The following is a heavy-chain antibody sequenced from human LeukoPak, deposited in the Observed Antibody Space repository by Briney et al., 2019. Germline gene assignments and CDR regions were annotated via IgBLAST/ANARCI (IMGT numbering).Heavy chain of an antibody. CDR2: IYYSGST. V-gene: IGHV4-59*01. J-gene: IGHJ6*02. D-gene: IGHD6-6*01. Sequence: SETLSLTCSVSGGSISSYYWSWIRQPPGKGREWIGYIYYSGSTNYNPSPKSRVTISVDTSKKQFSLKLSSVTAADTAVYYCARVEARHGNGMDVWGQGTTVTVSS. CDR1: GGSISSYY. CDR3: ARVEARHGNGMDV.